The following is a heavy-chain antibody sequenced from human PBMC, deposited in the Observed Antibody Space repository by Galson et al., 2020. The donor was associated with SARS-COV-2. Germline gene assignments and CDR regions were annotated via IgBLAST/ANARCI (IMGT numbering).Heavy chain of an antibody. CDR1: GFSFRSYG. V-gene: IGHV3-30*18. CDR3: VKETSSGYCSRLNCGSGACDM. Sequence: GESLKISCAASGFSFRSYGMHWVRQAPGKGLEWVAVISSDGSNKYYADSVKGRFTISRDNSKNALYLQMDSLRAEDTAVYYCVKETSSGYCSRLNCGSGACDMWGQWTMVIGSS. J-gene: IGHJ3*02. CDR2: ISSDGSNK. D-gene: IGHD2-2*03.